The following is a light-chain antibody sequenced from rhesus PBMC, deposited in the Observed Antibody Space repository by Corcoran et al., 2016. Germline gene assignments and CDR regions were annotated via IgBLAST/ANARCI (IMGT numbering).Light chain of an antibody. J-gene: IGKJ2*01. CDR2: YAS. CDR1: QGISSY. V-gene: IGKV1-37*01. CDR3: QQYDSDPYS. Sequence: DIQMTQSPSSLSASVGYRVTITCRACQGISSYLAWYQQKPGKAPKPLIYYASNLESGVPSRFSGNGSGTEFTLTIRILQPEDFATYTCQQYDSDPYSFGQGTKVEIK.